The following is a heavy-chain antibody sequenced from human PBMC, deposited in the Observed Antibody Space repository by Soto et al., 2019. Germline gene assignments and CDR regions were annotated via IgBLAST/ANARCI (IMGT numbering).Heavy chain of an antibody. CDR3: ARDGDDILTGYSSYFDS. D-gene: IGHD3-9*01. CDR2: LIPSFGTA. V-gene: IGHV1-69*12. Sequence: QVQLVQSGAEVKKPGSSVKVSCKASGGTFSSYAISWVRQALGQGRERMGGLIPSFGTANYAQTSQGRVTITADESTSKADMELSSPRSEDTAAYYGARDGDDILTGYSSYFDSWGQGTLVTVSS. J-gene: IGHJ4*02. CDR1: GGTFSSYA.